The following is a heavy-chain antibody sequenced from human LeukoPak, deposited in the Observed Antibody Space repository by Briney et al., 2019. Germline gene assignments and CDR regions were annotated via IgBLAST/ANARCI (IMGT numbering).Heavy chain of an antibody. CDR1: GLTFGSDG. J-gene: IGHJ1*01. V-gene: IGHV3-23*01. CDR3: AIMHGYYDGSGYWVQ. D-gene: IGHD3-22*01. CDR2: ITPNAART. Sequence: PGGSLRLSCAASGLTFGSDGMSWVRQAPGKGLEWVSFITPNAARTSYADSVEGRFTISRENPRNTLYMQMNSLRDEDTALYYCAIMHGYYDGSGYWVQWGQGTLVTVSS.